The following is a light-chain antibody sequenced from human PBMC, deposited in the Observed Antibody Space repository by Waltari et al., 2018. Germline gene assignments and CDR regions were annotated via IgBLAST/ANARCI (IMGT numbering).Light chain of an antibody. CDR1: RNNVGNQG. CDR3: SAWDKDLVAVV. V-gene: IGLV10-54*04. J-gene: IGLJ3*02. CDR2: RSD. Sequence: QAGLIQPPSVSRALGQTATLTCAGNRNNVGNQGVAWLQQNQGHPPKLLSYRSDNRPSGISERFSASRSGKTASLTITGLQADDEADYYCSAWDKDLVAVVFGGGTKLTVL.